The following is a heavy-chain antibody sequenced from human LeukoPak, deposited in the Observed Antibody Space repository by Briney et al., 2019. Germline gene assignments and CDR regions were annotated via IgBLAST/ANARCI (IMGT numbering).Heavy chain of an antibody. D-gene: IGHD5-12*01. J-gene: IGHJ5*02. V-gene: IGHV4-34*01. CDR3: ARGARTPSGYGSRTAGRANWFDP. CDR2: MNHSGST. Sequence: SETLSLTCAVYGGSFSGYYWSWIRQPPGKGLEWIGEMNHSGSTTNNPSLKSRVTISVDTSKNQFSLKLSSVTAADTAVYYCARGARTPSGYGSRTAGRANWFDPWGQGTLVTVSS. CDR1: GGSFSGYY.